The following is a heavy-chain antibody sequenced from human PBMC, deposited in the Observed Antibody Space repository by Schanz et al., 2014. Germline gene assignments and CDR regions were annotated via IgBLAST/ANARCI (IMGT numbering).Heavy chain of an antibody. D-gene: IGHD2-15*01. CDR1: GGTFSSYT. CDR2: INPNSGDT. V-gene: IGHV1-2*04. J-gene: IGHJ5*02. Sequence: QLQLVQSGAEVKKPGSSVKVSCKLSGGTFSSYTISWMRQAPGQGLEWMGWINPNSGDTNYAQKFQGWVTMTRDTSISTAYIEVSSLRSEDTAVYYCARGRGCTGGSCYSWFDLWGQGTLVTVSS. CDR3: ARGRGCTGGSCYSWFDL.